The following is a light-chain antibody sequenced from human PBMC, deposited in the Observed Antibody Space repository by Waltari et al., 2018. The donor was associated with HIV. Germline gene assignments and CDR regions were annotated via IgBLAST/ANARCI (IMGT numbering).Light chain of an antibody. V-gene: IGKV1-39*01. Sequence: DIQMTQSPSSLSASVGDRVTITCRASLSIRSYLTWYQQKPGKAPKLLIYAASALQSGVPSRFSGSGSGTDVTLTISNLQPEDSATYFCQQSYNIPRTFGQGTQL. CDR3: QQSYNIPRT. CDR2: AAS. CDR1: LSIRSY. J-gene: IGKJ2*01.